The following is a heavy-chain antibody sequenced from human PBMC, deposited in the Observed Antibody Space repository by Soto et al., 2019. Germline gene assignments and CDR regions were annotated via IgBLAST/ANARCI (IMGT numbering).Heavy chain of an antibody. J-gene: IGHJ6*02. V-gene: IGHV1-69*02. CDR3: ASGAHGLRYFDWLGNQGYYYGMVV. CDR1: GGTFSSYT. D-gene: IGHD3-9*01. Sequence: QVQLVQSGAEVKKPGSSVKVSCKASGGTFSSYTISWVRQAPGQGLEWMGRIIPILGIANYAQKFQGRVTITADKSTSTAYMEVSSLRSEDTAVYYCASGAHGLRYFDWLGNQGYYYGMVVWGQGTTVTVSS. CDR2: IIPILGIA.